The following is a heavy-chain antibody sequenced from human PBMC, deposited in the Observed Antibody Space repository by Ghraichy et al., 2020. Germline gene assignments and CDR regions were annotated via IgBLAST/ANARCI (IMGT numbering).Heavy chain of an antibody. D-gene: IGHD3-10*02. CDR1: GFTFSSYG. V-gene: IGHV3-30*03. J-gene: IGHJ4*02. CDR3: APTPGDHQSPMWY. Sequence: GGSRRLSCAVSGFTFSSYGMHWVRQAPGKGLEWVAVISYDGSNKYYADSVKGRFTISSDNSKNTWYLQMNSLRAEETAVYYCAPTPGDHQSPMWYWGQGTLVTVSS. CDR2: ISYDGSNK.